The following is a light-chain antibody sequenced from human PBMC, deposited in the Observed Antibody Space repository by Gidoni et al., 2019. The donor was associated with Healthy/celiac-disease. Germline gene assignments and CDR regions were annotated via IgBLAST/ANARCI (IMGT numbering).Light chain of an antibody. Sequence: DIQMTQSPSSLPASVGDRVTITCRASQSISSYLNWYQQKPGKAPKLLIYAASSLQSGVPSRFSGSGSGTDFTLTISSLQPEDFATYYCQQSYSTPRTFGQXTKVEIK. J-gene: IGKJ1*01. V-gene: IGKV1-39*01. CDR3: QQSYSTPRT. CDR1: QSISSY. CDR2: AAS.